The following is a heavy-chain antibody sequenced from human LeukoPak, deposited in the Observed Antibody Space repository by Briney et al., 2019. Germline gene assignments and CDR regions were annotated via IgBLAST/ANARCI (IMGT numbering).Heavy chain of an antibody. CDR1: GYTFTGYY. CDR3: ARGADPAYYYYYYMDV. V-gene: IGHV1-2*02. Sequence: ASVKVSCKASGYTFTGYYMHWVRQAPGQGLEWMGWINPNSGGTNYAQKFQGRVTMTRDTSISTAYMELSRLRSDDTAVYYCARGADPAYYYYYYMDVWGKGTTVTISS. D-gene: IGHD2-2*01. CDR2: INPNSGGT. J-gene: IGHJ6*03.